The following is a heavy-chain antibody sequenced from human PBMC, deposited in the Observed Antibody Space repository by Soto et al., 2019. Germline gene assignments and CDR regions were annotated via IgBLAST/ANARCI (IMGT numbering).Heavy chain of an antibody. Sequence: SETLSLTCAVYGGAFSGYYWSWIRQPPGKGLEWIGEINHSGSTNYNPSLKSRVTISVDTSKNQFSLKLSSVTAADTAVYYCARDRLRYFDWLLRGGDYYGMDVWGQGTTVT. V-gene: IGHV4-34*01. J-gene: IGHJ6*02. CDR2: INHSGST. CDR1: GGAFSGYY. D-gene: IGHD3-9*01. CDR3: ARDRLRYFDWLLRGGDYYGMDV.